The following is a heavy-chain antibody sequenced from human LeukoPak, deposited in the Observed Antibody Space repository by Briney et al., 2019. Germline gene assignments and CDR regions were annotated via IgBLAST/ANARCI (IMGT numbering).Heavy chain of an antibody. CDR1: GFTFSDYY. J-gene: IGHJ2*01. CDR3: ARHVRSVWYFDL. D-gene: IGHD2-15*01. CDR2: IYYSGST. V-gene: IGHV4-59*08. Sequence: PGGSLRLSCAASGFTFSDYYMSWIRQPPGKGLEWIGYIYYSGSTNYNPSLKSRVTISVDTSKNQFSLKLSSVTAADTAVYYCARHVRSVWYFDLWGRGTLVTVSS.